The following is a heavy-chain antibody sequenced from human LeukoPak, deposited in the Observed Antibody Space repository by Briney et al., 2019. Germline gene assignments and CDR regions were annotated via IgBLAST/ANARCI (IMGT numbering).Heavy chain of an antibody. D-gene: IGHD3-10*01. Sequence: PSETLSLTCTVSGGSISSSTYYWGWIRQPPGKGLEWIGSIYYSGLTYYNPSLESRVTISVDTSKNQFSLKLSSVTAADTAIYYCAKHYMGSSYNRGLDYWGQGTLVTVSS. V-gene: IGHV4-39*01. CDR2: IYYSGLT. CDR3: AKHYMGSSYNRGLDY. CDR1: GGSISSSTYY. J-gene: IGHJ4*02.